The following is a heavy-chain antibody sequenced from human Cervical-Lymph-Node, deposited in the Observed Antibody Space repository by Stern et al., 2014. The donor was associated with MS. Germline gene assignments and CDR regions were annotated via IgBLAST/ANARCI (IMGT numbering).Heavy chain of an antibody. CDR1: GGTFSSFA. CDR2: IIPVFGPA. CDR3: AVGVIAYYFDY. J-gene: IGHJ4*02. Sequence: VQLVESGAEVKKPGSSVRVSCKASGGTFSSFAFSWIRQAPGQGPEWMGGIIPVFGPAKYTQKFQGRLTITVDKSTTKAYMELSSLRSEDTAVYFCAVGVIAYYFDYWGQGTLVTVSS. D-gene: IGHD3-10*01. V-gene: IGHV1-69*06.